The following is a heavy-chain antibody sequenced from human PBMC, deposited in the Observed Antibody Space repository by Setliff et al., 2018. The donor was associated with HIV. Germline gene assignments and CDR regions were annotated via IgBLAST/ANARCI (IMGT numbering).Heavy chain of an antibody. D-gene: IGHD3-16*01. Sequence: PSETLSLTCTVSGGSISTSRYYWGWIRQPPGKGLEWIGSIFYTGSTYYNPSLKSRVTISMDTSKNQFSLNLNSVTATDTAVYYCAKRTFGSGRLDPWGQGTLVTVSS. J-gene: IGHJ5*02. CDR2: IFYTGST. CDR1: GGSISTSRYY. V-gene: IGHV4-39*07. CDR3: AKRTFGSGRLDP.